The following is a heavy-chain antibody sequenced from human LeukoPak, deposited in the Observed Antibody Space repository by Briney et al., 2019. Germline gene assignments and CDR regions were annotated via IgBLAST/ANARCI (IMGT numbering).Heavy chain of an antibody. V-gene: IGHV1-2*02. CDR2: INPNSGGT. D-gene: IGHD2-21*02. J-gene: IGHJ6*03. CDR3: AREAFRVVTATPYYYYYYMDV. Sequence: ASVKVSCKASGYTFTGYYMHWVRQAPGQGLEWMGWINPNSGGTNYAQKFQGRVTMTRDTSISTAYMELSRLRSDDTAVYYCAREAFRVVTATPYYYYYYMDVWGKGTTVTVSS. CDR1: GYTFTGYY.